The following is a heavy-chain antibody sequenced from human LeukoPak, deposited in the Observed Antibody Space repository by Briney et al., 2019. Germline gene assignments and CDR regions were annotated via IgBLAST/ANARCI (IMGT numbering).Heavy chain of an antibody. V-gene: IGHV3-11*04. D-gene: IGHD2-2*01. J-gene: IGHJ6*03. Sequence: PGGSLRLSCAASGFTFSDYYMSWIRQAPGKGLEWVSYISSSGSAIYYADSVKGRFTISRDNAKNSLYLQMNSLRAEDTAVYYCARDVVVPAAMSYYYYYYMDVWGKGTTVTVSS. CDR3: ARDVVVPAAMSYYYYYYMDV. CDR1: GFTFSDYY. CDR2: ISSSGSAI.